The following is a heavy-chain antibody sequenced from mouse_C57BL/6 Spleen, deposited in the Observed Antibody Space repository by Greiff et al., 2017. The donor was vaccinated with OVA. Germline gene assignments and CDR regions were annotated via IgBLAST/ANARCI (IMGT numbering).Heavy chain of an antibody. CDR2: INPGSGGT. V-gene: IGHV1-54*01. D-gene: IGHD1-1*01. J-gene: IGHJ4*01. CDR1: GYAFTNYL. CDR3: ARRGYYGSSGAMDY. Sequence: QVQLQQSGAELVRPGTSVKVSCKASGYAFTNYLIEWVKQRPGQGLEWIGVINPGSGGTNYNEKFKGKATLTADKSSSTAYMQLSSLTSEDSAVYFCARRGYYGSSGAMDYWGQGTSVTVSS.